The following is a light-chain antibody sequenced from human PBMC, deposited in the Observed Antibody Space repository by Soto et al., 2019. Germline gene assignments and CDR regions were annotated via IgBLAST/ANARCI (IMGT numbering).Light chain of an antibody. CDR3: QSYDSSLRAVV. Sequence: QSVLTQPPSVSGAPGQRVTISCTGSSSNFGAYYEVHWYQQLPGTAPKLLIYGDTNRPSGVPDRFSGSKSGTSASLAITGLQAEDEADYYCQSYDSSLRAVVFGGGTKLTVL. V-gene: IGLV1-40*01. CDR1: SSNFGAYYE. J-gene: IGLJ2*01. CDR2: GDT.